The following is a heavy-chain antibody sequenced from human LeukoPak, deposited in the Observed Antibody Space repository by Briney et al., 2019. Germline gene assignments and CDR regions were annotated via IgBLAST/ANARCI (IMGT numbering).Heavy chain of an antibody. CDR3: ARGRYSNSFFYYYAMDV. D-gene: IGHD4-11*01. CDR1: GGSFSGHC. J-gene: IGHJ6*02. V-gene: IGHV4-34*01. CDR2: INHRGST. Sequence: SETLSLTCAVFGGSFSGHCWSWIRQPPGKGLEWIGEINHRGSTTYNPSLKSRVTISVDTSKSQFSLKLSSLTAADTAVYYCARGRYSNSFFYYYAMDVWGQGTTVTVSS.